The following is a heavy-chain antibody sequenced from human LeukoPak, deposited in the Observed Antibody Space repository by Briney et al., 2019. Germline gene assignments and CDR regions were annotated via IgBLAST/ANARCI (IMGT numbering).Heavy chain of an antibody. CDR1: GYSFSNQW. Sequence: GESLKISCKGSGYSFSNQWIAWVRQMPGQGLEWMGIIYPGDSDTRYSPSFQGQVTISADKSITTAYLQWSSLRASDTAMYYCAKGGSPSLRAFDIWGQGTMVTVSS. D-gene: IGHD6-6*01. V-gene: IGHV5-51*01. CDR2: IYPGDSDT. J-gene: IGHJ3*02. CDR3: AKGGSPSLRAFDI.